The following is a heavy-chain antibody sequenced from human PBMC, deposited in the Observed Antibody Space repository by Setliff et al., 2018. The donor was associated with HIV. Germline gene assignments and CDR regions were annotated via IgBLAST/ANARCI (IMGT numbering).Heavy chain of an antibody. J-gene: IGHJ3*02. D-gene: IGHD3-10*01. Sequence: PSETLSLTCTVSAVSIGGYSWSWIRQSPGKGLEWIGSIYSTDTTNHNPSLESRVTISVDKSKNQFSLKLSSVTAADTAVYYCARRLNYYGSGNYPGAFDIWGQGTMVTVSS. CDR1: AVSIGGYS. V-gene: IGHV4-4*09. CDR2: IYSTDTT. CDR3: ARRLNYYGSGNYPGAFDI.